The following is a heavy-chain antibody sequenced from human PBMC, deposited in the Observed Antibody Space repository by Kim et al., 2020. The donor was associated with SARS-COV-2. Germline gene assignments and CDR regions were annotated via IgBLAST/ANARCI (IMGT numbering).Heavy chain of an antibody. Sequence: GGSLRLSCAASGFTFSSYEMNWVRQAPGKGLEWVSYISSSGSTIYYADSVKGRFTISRDNAKNSLYLQMNSLRAEDTAVYYCASNYYDSSGYYYPRNWFDPWGQGTLVTVSS. D-gene: IGHD3-22*01. J-gene: IGHJ5*02. CDR3: ASNYYDSSGYYYPRNWFDP. V-gene: IGHV3-48*03. CDR1: GFTFSSYE. CDR2: ISSSGSTI.